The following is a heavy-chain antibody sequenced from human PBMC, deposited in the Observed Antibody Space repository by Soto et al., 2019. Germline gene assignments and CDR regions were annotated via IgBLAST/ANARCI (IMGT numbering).Heavy chain of an antibody. D-gene: IGHD3-9*01. CDR1: GYIFTSSD. CDR3: ARVSKVYDALTGLFRFNP. V-gene: IGHV1-18*04. J-gene: IGHJ5*02. Sequence: ASVKVSCKASGYIFTSSDISWVRQAPGQGLEWVGSISASNGNTNYAQNVQGRVTMTTDISTSTAYLELRSLRSDDTAVYYCARVSKVYDALTGLFRFNPWGQGTLVTVSS. CDR2: ISASNGNT.